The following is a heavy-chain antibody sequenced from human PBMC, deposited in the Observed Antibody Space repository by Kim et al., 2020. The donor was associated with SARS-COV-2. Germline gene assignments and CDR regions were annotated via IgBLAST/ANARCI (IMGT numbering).Heavy chain of an antibody. CDR3: ARGPNYSPFDY. CDR2: I. V-gene: IGHV3-48*03. D-gene: IGHD4-4*01. J-gene: IGHJ4*02. Sequence: IYNAGPVRGRFTISRDNDKNSLFLQMNSLRAEDTAVYYCARGPNYSPFDYWGQGTLVTVSS.